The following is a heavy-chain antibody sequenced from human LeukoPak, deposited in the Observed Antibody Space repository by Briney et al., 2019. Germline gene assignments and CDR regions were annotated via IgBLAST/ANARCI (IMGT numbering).Heavy chain of an antibody. CDR1: ASTVSSNY. Sequence: GGSLRLSCAASASTVSSNYMSWVRQAPGKGLEWVSVVFSGGTTYYADSVKGRFTISRDNSKNTLYLQMNSLRAEDTAVYYCARGSRSPSGTYHYYFDYWGQGTLVTVSS. J-gene: IGHJ4*02. V-gene: IGHV3-53*01. D-gene: IGHD1-26*01. CDR2: VFSGGTT. CDR3: ARGSRSPSGTYHYYFDY.